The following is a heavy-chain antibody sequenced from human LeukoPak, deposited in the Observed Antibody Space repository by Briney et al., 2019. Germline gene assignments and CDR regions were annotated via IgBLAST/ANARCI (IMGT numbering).Heavy chain of an antibody. D-gene: IGHD3-3*01. CDR2: IYSGGST. J-gene: IGHJ6*03. CDR3: AKNFWSDKYYYYYMDV. V-gene: IGHV3-53*01. Sequence: GGSLRLSCAASGFTASSNYMSWVRQAPGKGLEWVSVIYSGGSTYYADSVKGRFTISRDNSKNTLYLQMNSLRAEDTAVYYCAKNFWSDKYYYYYMDVWGKGTTVTVSS. CDR1: GFTASSNY.